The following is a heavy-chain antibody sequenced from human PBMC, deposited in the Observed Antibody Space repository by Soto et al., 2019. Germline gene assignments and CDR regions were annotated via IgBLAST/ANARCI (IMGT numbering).Heavy chain of an antibody. J-gene: IGHJ4*02. D-gene: IGHD3-22*01. Sequence: ASVKVSCKASGYTFTSYYMHWVRQAPGQGLEWMGWISAYNGNTNYAQKLQCRVTMTTDTSTSTAYMELRSLRSDDTAVYYCARGPFASMIVVVRYYVDYWGQGTLVTVSS. V-gene: IGHV1-18*04. CDR1: GYTFTSYY. CDR2: ISAYNGNT. CDR3: ARGPFASMIVVVRYYVDY.